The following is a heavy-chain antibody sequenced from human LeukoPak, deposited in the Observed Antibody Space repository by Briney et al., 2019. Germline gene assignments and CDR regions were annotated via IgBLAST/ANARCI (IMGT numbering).Heavy chain of an antibody. J-gene: IGHJ4*02. V-gene: IGHV3-23*01. CDR3: ARDLSLIALTD. CDR2: ITGSGGST. D-gene: IGHD3-22*01. CDR1: GFTFSIHG. Sequence: GGSLRLSCAASGFTFSIHGMNWVRQGPGKGLEWVSGITGSGGSTYYADSVKGRFTISRDNSKNTVYLQMNSLRAEDTAVYYCARDLSLIALTDWGQGTLVTVSS.